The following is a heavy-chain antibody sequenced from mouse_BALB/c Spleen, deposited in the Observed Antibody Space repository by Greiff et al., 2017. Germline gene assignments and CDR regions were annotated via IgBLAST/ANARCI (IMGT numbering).Heavy chain of an antibody. CDR2: ISSGGST. D-gene: IGHD2-3*01. V-gene: IGHV5-6-5*01. CDR1: GFTFSSYA. Sequence: EVKLVESGGGLVKPGGSLKLSCAASGFTFSSYAMSWVRQTPEKRLEWVASISSGGSTYYPDTVKGRFTISRDNAKNTLYLQMSSLKSEDTAMYYCARRGDGFSFAYWGQGTLVTVSA. CDR3: ARRGDGFSFAY. J-gene: IGHJ3*01.